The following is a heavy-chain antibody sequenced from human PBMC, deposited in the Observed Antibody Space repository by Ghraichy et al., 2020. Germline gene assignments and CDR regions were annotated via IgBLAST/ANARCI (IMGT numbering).Heavy chain of an antibody. V-gene: IGHV4-59*01. Sequence: SETLSLTCTVSGGSIISYYWSWIRQPPGKGLEWIGYIYYSGSTNYNPSLKSRVTISVDTSKNQFSLKLSSVTAADTAVYFCARGDLTYYYYGMDVWGQGTTVTVSS. J-gene: IGHJ6*02. CDR2: IYYSGST. CDR3: ARGDLTYYYYGMDV. D-gene: IGHD4/OR15-4a*01. CDR1: GGSIISYY.